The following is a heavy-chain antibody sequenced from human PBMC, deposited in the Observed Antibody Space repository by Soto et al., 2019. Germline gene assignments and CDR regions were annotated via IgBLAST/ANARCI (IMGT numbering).Heavy chain of an antibody. CDR2: IHYSGNT. CDR3: ATNHDDISGRTPLLFDS. Sequence: QVQLQESGPGLVKPSQTLSLTCTVSGGSIGSGGYYWDWIRQHPGKGPEWIGYIHYSGNTYYHPSLKRRLTISLDTSKNQFSLHLSSVTAADTAVYYCATNHDDISGRTPLLFDSWGQGTLVTVSS. J-gene: IGHJ4*02. CDR1: GGSIGSGGYY. V-gene: IGHV4-31*03. D-gene: IGHD3-22*01.